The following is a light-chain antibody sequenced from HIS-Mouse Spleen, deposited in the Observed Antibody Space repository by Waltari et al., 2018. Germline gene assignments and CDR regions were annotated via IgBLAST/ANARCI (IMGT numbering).Light chain of an antibody. CDR3: QSADSSGIVV. CDR1: AVPKQY. J-gene: IGLJ2*01. Sequence: SYELTQPPSVSVSPGQMARITCSGDAVPKQYAYWYQQKPGQAPVLVIYKDSERPSGIPERFSGSSSGTTVTLTISGVQAEDEADYYCQSADSSGIVVFGGGTKLTVL. V-gene: IGLV3-25*03. CDR2: KDS.